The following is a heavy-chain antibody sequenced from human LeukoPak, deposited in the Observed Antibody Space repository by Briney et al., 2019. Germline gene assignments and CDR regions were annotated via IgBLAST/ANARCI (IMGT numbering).Heavy chain of an antibody. Sequence: PSETLSLTCTVSGGSITHYYWTWIRQPPGKTLEWIGYSYYSGSTKYNPSLKSRVTISVDTSNNQFSLDLRSVTAADTAVYYCATTTSGGDAFDIWGQGTMVTVSS. CDR2: SYYSGST. V-gene: IGHV4-59*01. CDR1: GGSITHYY. CDR3: ATTTSGGDAFDI. D-gene: IGHD1-26*01. J-gene: IGHJ3*02.